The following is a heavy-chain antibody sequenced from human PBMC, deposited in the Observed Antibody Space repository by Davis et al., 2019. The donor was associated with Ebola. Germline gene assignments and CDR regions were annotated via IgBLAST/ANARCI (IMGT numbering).Heavy chain of an antibody. Sequence: MPGGSLRLSCAVYGGSFSGHYWSWIRQPPGKGLEWIGEINHSGSTNYDPSLKSRVTISVDTSKSQFSLKVSSVTAADTAVYYCARVLQQVVRLDPWGQGTLVTVSS. CDR2: INHSGST. V-gene: IGHV4-34*01. CDR1: GGSFSGHY. J-gene: IGHJ5*02. D-gene: IGHD6-6*01. CDR3: ARVLQQVVRLDP.